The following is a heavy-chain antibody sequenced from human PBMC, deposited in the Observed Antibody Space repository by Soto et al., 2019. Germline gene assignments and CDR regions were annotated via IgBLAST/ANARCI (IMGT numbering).Heavy chain of an antibody. CDR2: IDWDDDK. Sequence: SGPTLVNPTQTLTLTCTFSGFSLSTSGMCVSWIRQPPGKALEWLARIDWDDDKYYSTSLKTRLTISKDTSKNQVVLTMTNMDPVDTATYYCARNLYSGSYYWFDPWGQGTLVTVSS. J-gene: IGHJ5*02. D-gene: IGHD1-26*01. CDR3: ARNLYSGSYYWFDP. CDR1: GFSLSTSGMC. V-gene: IGHV2-70*11.